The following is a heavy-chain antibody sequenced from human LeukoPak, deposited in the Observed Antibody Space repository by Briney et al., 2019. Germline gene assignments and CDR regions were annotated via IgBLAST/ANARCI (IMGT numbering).Heavy chain of an antibody. Sequence: KPWETLSLTCSVSGGSISSLYWSWIRQPPGKGLEWIGYIYYTGSTNYNPSLKSRVTMFVDMSKNQFSLRLSSVTAADTAVYYCARHRAYSSSSPFDYWGQGTLVTVSS. V-gene: IGHV4-59*08. D-gene: IGHD6-6*01. CDR3: ARHRAYSSSSPFDY. CDR1: GGSISSLY. CDR2: IYYTGST. J-gene: IGHJ4*02.